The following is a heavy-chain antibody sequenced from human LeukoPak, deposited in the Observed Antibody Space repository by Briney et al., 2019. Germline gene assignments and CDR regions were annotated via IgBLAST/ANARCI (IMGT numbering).Heavy chain of an antibody. CDR1: GGSTRSYY. CDR2: VHTTGST. CDR3: ARGYSYGQDFDY. Sequence: SETLSLTCTVSGGSTRSYYWSWIRQPAGKGLEWIGRVHTTGSTNFNPSLRSRVSMSVDTSKNQFSLKLSSVTAADTAVYYCARGYSYGQDFDYWGQGTLVTVSS. J-gene: IGHJ4*02. D-gene: IGHD5-18*01. V-gene: IGHV4-4*07.